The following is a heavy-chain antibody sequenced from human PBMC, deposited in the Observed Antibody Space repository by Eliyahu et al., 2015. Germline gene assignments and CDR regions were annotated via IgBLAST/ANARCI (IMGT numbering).Heavy chain of an antibody. CDR1: GFTFSSYA. J-gene: IGHJ4*02. Sequence: QVQLVESGGGVVQPGRSLRLXCAASGFTFSSYAMHWVRQAPGKGLEWVAVISYDGSNKYYADSVKGRFTISRDNSKNTLYLQMNSLRAEDTAVYYCARAGFQLDYWGQGTLVTVSS. V-gene: IGHV3-30*01. CDR2: ISYDGSNK. CDR3: ARAGFQLDY.